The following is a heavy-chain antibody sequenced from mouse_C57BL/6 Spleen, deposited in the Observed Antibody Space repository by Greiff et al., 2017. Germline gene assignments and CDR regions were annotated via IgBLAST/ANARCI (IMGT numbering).Heavy chain of an antibody. CDR3: ARTGGRATFDY. CDR2: ISGGGGNT. D-gene: IGHD1-1*01. J-gene: IGHJ2*01. V-gene: IGHV5-9*01. CDR1: GFTFSSYT. Sequence: EVKVVESGGGLVKPGGSLKLSCAASGFTFSSYTMSWVRQTPEKRLEWVATISGGGGNTYYPDSVKGRFTISRDNAKNTLYLQMSSLRSEDTALYYCARTGGRATFDYWGQGTTLTVSS.